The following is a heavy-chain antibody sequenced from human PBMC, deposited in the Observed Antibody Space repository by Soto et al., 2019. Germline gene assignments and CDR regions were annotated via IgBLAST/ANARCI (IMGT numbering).Heavy chain of an antibody. V-gene: IGHV3-33*01. J-gene: IGHJ6*02. CDR3: ARARVYYYPGMDV. D-gene: IGHD6-6*01. CDR2: IWYDGSNK. CDR1: RFTFSSYG. Sequence: GGSLRLAXAAARFTFSSYGMAWVRQAPGMGREWVAVIWYDGSNKDQADSGMGRFTIARYKAKTKLYLQMNSLRAEATSVYYCARARVYYYPGMDVWGQGTTVTVSS.